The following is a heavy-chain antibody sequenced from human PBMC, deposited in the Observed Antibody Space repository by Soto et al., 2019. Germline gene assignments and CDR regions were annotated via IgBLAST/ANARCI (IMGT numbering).Heavy chain of an antibody. V-gene: IGHV3-23*01. CDR1: GFTFSSYA. J-gene: IGHJ5*02. D-gene: IGHD3-10*01. Sequence: EVQLLESGGGLVQPGGSLRLSCAASGFTFSSYAMSWVRQAPGKGLEWVSAISGSGGSTYYADSVKGRFTISRDNSKNTLYLQMNSLRAEDTAVYYCAKDGLWFGELRSGWFDPWGQGTLVTGSS. CDR2: ISGSGGST. CDR3: AKDGLWFGELRSGWFDP.